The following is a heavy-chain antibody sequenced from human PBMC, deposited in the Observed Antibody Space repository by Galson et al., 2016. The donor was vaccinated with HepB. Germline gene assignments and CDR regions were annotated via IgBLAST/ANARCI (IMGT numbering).Heavy chain of an antibody. CDR2: IYLDDDK. V-gene: IGHV2-5*02. J-gene: IGHJ3*02. CDR3: AHRRGSGSPWAYGAFDI. Sequence: PALVKPTQTLTLTCTFSGFSLRTSGVGVGWIRQPPGKALEWLALIYLDDDKRYSPSLKSRLTITKDTSNNQVVLTMTNMDPVDTATYYCAHRRGSGSPWAYGAFDIWGQGTRVTVSS. CDR1: GFSLRTSGVG. D-gene: IGHD1-26*01.